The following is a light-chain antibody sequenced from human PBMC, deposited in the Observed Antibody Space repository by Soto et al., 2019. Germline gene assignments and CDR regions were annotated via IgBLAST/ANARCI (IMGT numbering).Light chain of an antibody. J-gene: IGKJ4*01. V-gene: IGKV3-15*01. Sequence: EIVMTQSPATLSVSPGERATLSCSASQSVSSNLAWYQQKPGQAPRLLIYGASTRATGIPARFSGSGSGTELTLTISSLQSEDFAFYYCQQYNNWPPLTFGGGTKVEIK. CDR1: QSVSSN. CDR2: GAS. CDR3: QQYNNWPPLT.